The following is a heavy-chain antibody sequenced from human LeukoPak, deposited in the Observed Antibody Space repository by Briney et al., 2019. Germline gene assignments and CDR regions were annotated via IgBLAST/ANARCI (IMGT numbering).Heavy chain of an antibody. CDR2: IYASGSA. J-gene: IGHJ4*02. CDR1: GGSISSYY. D-gene: IGHD6-19*01. Sequence: SETLSLTCTVSGGSISSYYWSWIRQPAGKGLEWIGRIYASGSANYNPSLKSRVTMSVDTSKHQLSMKLTSVTSADPAVYYFSRSTPNSSGLDFDYWGQGTLVTVSS. V-gene: IGHV4-4*07. CDR3: SRSTPNSSGLDFDY.